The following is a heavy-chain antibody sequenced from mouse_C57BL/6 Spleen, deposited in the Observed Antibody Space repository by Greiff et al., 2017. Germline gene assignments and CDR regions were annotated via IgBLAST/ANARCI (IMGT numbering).Heavy chain of an antibody. D-gene: IGHD1-1*01. V-gene: IGHV1-9*01. CDR3: ARPYYGTAWFAY. Sequence: QVQLQQSGAELMKPGASVKLSCKATGYTFTGYWIEWVKQRPGHGLEWIGEILPGSGSTNYNEKFKGKATFTADTSSNTAYMQVGSLTTKDSAIYYCARPYYGTAWFAYWGQGTLVTVSA. J-gene: IGHJ3*01. CDR1: GYTFTGYW. CDR2: ILPGSGST.